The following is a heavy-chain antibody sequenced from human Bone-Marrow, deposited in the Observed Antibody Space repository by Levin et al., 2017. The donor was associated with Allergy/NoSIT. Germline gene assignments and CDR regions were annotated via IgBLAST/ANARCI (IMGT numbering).Heavy chain of an antibody. CDR3: VRQGTIYYYGMDV. CDR1: GVSISSGDYY. CDR2: IYYSVST. J-gene: IGHJ6*02. Sequence: SETLSLTCTVSGVSISSGDYYWSWIRQPPGKGLEWIGYIYYSVSTYYSPSLKSRLTISINTSKNQLSLNLTSVTAADSATYYCVRQGTIYYYGMDVWGRGTTVTVSS. D-gene: IGHD3-10*01. V-gene: IGHV4-30-4*01.